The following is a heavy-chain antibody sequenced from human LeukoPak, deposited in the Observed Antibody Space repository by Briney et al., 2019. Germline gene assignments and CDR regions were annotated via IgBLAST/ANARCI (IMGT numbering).Heavy chain of an antibody. CDR2: ISSSSSYI. Sequence: GGSLRLSCAASGFTFSSYSMNWVRQAPGKGLEWVSSISSSSSYIYCADSVKGRFTISRENAKNSLYLQMNSLRAGDTAVYYCARGQNTNLYCSGGSCYGPGAVLDAFDIWGQGTMVTVSS. CDR3: ARGQNTNLYCSGGSCYGPGAVLDAFDI. CDR1: GFTFSSYS. J-gene: IGHJ3*02. D-gene: IGHD2-15*01. V-gene: IGHV3-21*01.